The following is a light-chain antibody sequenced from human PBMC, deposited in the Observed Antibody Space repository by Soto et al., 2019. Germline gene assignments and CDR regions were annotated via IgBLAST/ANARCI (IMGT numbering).Light chain of an antibody. V-gene: IGLV2-23*01. CDR1: NSDVGSHNF. CDR2: EAS. J-gene: IGLJ3*02. CDR3: CSLTNGATWV. Sequence: QSALTQPASVSGSPGQSITISCTGTNSDVGSHNFVSWYQQYPDKAPKLLIYEASKRPSGLSNRFSGSKSGNTVSLTISGLQAEDEADYYCCSLTNGATWVFGGGTKLTVL.